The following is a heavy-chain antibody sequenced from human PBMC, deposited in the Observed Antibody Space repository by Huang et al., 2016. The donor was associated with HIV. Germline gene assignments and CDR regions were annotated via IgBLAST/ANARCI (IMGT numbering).Heavy chain of an antibody. Sequence: EVQLVESGGGLVQPGGSLRLSCAASGFIFSSYDMQWVRQVTGEGLGLVSIIGTAGDTYYPGSVKGRFTISRDNAKNSLYLQMNSLRAGDTAMYYCARVGDYGDYSCDHWGQGTLVTVSP. CDR3: ARVGDYGDYSCDH. CDR2: IGTAGDT. CDR1: GFIFSSYD. V-gene: IGHV3-13*01. D-gene: IGHD4-17*01. J-gene: IGHJ4*02.